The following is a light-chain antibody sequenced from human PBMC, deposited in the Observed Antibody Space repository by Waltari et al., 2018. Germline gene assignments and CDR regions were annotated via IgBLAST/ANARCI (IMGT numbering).Light chain of an antibody. CDR3: QQDHGYPRT. CDR2: AAS. J-gene: IGKJ2*01. Sequence: AIQMTQSPSSLPASIVDRVTITCRASQDIRNELGWYQQRPGKAPSRLIYAASNLQSGVPSRFSGSGSGTDFTLTINSLQPEDFATYYCQQDHGYPRTFGQGTKLEIK. V-gene: IGKV1-6*01. CDR1: QDIRNE.